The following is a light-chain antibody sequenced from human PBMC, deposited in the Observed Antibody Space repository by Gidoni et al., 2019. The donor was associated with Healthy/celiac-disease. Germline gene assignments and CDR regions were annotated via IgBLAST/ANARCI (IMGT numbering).Light chain of an antibody. V-gene: IGKV2-28*01. CDR3: MQALQTPRT. CDR2: LGS. CDR1: QSLLHSNGYNY. J-gene: IGKJ1*01. Sequence: DIVMTQSPLSLPVTPGEPASISCRSSQSLLHSNGYNYLDWYLQKPGQSPQLLIYLGSNRASGVPDRFSGSGSGTDFTLKISRVEAEDVGVYYCMQALQTPRTFXQXTKVEI.